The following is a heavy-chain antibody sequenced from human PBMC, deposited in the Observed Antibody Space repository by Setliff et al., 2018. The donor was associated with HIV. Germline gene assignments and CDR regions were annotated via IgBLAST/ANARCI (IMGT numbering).Heavy chain of an antibody. Sequence: SETLSLTCTVSGVSISSGDYYWNWIRQSPGKGLEWIGYMFNSGNIYYNPSLKSRVTTSVDTSKNRFSLNLTSVTAADTAVYFCARAPLWFGELAQFDFWGQGMLVTVSS. CDR1: GVSISSGDYY. J-gene: IGHJ4*02. V-gene: IGHV4-30-4*08. CDR2: MFNSGNI. CDR3: ARAPLWFGELAQFDF. D-gene: IGHD3-10*01.